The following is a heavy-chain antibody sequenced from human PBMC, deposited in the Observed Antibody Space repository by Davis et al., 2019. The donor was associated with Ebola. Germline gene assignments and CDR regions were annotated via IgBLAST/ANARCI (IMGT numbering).Heavy chain of an antibody. Sequence: SVKVSCKASGYTFTSYGISWVRQAPGQGLEWMGGIIPIFGTANYAQKFQGRVTITADKSTSTAYMELSSLRSEDTAVYYCAREGRGSVAGKSWFDPWGQGTLVTVSS. CDR2: IIPIFGTA. V-gene: IGHV1-69*06. J-gene: IGHJ5*02. CDR3: AREGRGSVAGKSWFDP. D-gene: IGHD6-19*01. CDR1: GYTFTSYG.